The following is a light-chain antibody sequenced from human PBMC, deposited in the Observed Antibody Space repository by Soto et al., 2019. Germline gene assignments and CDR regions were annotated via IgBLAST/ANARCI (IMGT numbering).Light chain of an antibody. V-gene: IGLV2-14*03. CDR1: SSDVGAFNY. J-gene: IGLJ1*01. Sequence: QSVLTQPASVSGSPGQAITISCSGTSSDVGAFNYVSWYQQHPGKAPKLMIYDVSNRPSGVSNRFSGSKSGNTASLTISGLRAEDEADYYCNSYTSNNTYGFGTGTKV. CDR2: DVS. CDR3: NSYTSNNTYG.